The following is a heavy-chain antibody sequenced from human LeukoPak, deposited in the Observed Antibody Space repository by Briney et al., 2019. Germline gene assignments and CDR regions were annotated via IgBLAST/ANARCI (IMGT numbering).Heavy chain of an antibody. Sequence: SVKVSCKASGGTFSSYAISWVRQAPGQGLEWMGRIIPILGIANYAQKFQGRVTITADKSTSTAYMELSSLRSEDTAVYYCARALVPTIAARRDYFDYWGQGTLVTVSS. CDR1: GGTFSSYA. D-gene: IGHD6-6*01. J-gene: IGHJ4*02. CDR3: ARALVPTIAARRDYFDY. V-gene: IGHV1-69*04. CDR2: IIPILGIA.